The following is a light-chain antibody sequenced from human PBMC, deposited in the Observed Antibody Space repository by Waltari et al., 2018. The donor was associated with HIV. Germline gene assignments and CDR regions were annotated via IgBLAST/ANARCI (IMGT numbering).Light chain of an antibody. CDR3: QQHSSTPYT. Sequence: DIVMTQSPDSLAVSLGERATINCKSSQSVLYSSNNKNYFAWYQQKPGQPPKLLIYWASTRESGVPDRCSGSGSGTDFTLTISSLQAEDVAVYYCQQHSSTPYTFGQGTKLEIK. V-gene: IGKV4-1*01. CDR2: WAS. CDR1: QSVLYSSNNKNY. J-gene: IGKJ2*01.